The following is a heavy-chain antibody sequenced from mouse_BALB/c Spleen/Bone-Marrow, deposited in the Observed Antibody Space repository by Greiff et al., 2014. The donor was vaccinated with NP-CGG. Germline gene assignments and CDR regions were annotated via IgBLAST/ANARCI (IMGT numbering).Heavy chain of an antibody. Sequence: VPLKEAGGGLVKPGGALKLSCAASGFTFSDYYMYWGRQTPEKRLEWGATISDGGSYTYYPDSVKGRFTISRDNAKNNLYLQMSSLKSEVTAMYYCARDRRITTATYAMDYWGQGTSVTVSS. CDR3: ARDRRITTATYAMDY. V-gene: IGHV5-4*02. J-gene: IGHJ4*01. D-gene: IGHD1-2*01. CDR1: GFTFSDYY. CDR2: ISDGGSYT.